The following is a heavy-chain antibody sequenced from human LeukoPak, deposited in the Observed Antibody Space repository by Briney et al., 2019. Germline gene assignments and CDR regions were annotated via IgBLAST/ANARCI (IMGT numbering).Heavy chain of an antibody. Sequence: GGSLRLSCAASGFTFDDYGMHWVRQAPAKGLEWVAVIWYDGRNKFYADSVKGRFTISRDNSKNTLYLQMNSLRAEDTAVYYCARAGVGGSSTSCDFWGQGTLVTVSS. V-gene: IGHV3-33*08. CDR1: GFTFDDYG. J-gene: IGHJ4*02. CDR2: IWYDGRNK. D-gene: IGHD2-2*01. CDR3: ARAGVGGSSTSCDF.